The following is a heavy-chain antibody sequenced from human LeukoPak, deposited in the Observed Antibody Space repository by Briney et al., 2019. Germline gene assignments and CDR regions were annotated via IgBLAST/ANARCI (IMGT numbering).Heavy chain of an antibody. CDR2: INHSGST. J-gene: IGHJ5*02. Sequence: PSETLSLTCAVYGGSFSGYYWSWIRQPPGKGLEWMGEINHSGSTNYNPSLKSRVTISVDTSKNQFSLKLSSVTAADTAVYYCARGGTKRAMVRGVINKYNWFDPWGQGTLVTVSS. CDR1: GGSFSGYY. CDR3: ARGGTKRAMVRGVINKYNWFDP. D-gene: IGHD3-10*01. V-gene: IGHV4-34*01.